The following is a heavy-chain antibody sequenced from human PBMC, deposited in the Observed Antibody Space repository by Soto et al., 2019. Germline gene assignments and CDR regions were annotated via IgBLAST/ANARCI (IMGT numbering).Heavy chain of an antibody. CDR3: AKDRQPDGIWTFDL. CDR1: GFTFSTYT. Sequence: EAPLLESGGQLVQPGGSLRLSCAASGFTFSTYTMNWVRQAPGKGLEWVAGIFPGGSTYYANSVKGRFTISRDHSQSSVFLQMSILRDEGTAVYYCAKDRQPDGIWTFDLWGQGTLVTVSS. CDR2: IFPGGST. D-gene: IGHD3-9*01. J-gene: IGHJ4*02. V-gene: IGHV3-23*03.